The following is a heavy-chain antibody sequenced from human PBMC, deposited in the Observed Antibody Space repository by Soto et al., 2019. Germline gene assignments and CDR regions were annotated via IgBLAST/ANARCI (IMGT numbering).Heavy chain of an antibody. J-gene: IGHJ5*02. CDR1: GGSISSYY. V-gene: IGHV4-59*01. CDR3: ARDTPAAGNNWFDP. Sequence: SSETLSLTCTVSGGSISSYYWSWIRQPPGKGLEWIGYIYYSGSTNYNPSLKSRVTISVDTSKNQFSLKLSSVTAADTAVYYCARDTPAAGNNWFDPGGQGTLVT. D-gene: IGHD6-13*01. CDR2: IYYSGST.